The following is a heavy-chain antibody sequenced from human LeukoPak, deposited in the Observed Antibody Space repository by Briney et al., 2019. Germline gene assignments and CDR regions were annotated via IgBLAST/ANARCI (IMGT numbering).Heavy chain of an antibody. V-gene: IGHV1-24*01. D-gene: IGHD6-19*01. CDR3: ARDLKLWLVPDY. CDR2: FDPEDGET. CDR1: GYTLTELS. J-gene: IGHJ4*02. Sequence: ASVKVSCKVSGYTLTELSMHWVRQAPGKGLEWMGGFDPEDGETIYAQKFQGRVTITEDTSTDTAYMELSSLRSEDTAVYYCARDLKLWLVPDYWGQGTLVTVSS.